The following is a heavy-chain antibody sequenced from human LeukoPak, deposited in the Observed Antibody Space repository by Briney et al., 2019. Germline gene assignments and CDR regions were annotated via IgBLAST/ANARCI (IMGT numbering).Heavy chain of an antibody. CDR2: IYSGGST. V-gene: IGHV3-53*01. Sequence: GGSLRLSCTVSGFTVSSDSMSWVRQAPGRGLEWVSFIYSGGSTHYSDSVKGRFTISRDNSKNTLYLQMNSLRAEDTAVYYCARRAGAYSHPYDYWGQGTLVTVSS. D-gene: IGHD4/OR15-4a*01. CDR3: ARRAGAYSHPYDY. J-gene: IGHJ4*02. CDR1: GFTVSSDS.